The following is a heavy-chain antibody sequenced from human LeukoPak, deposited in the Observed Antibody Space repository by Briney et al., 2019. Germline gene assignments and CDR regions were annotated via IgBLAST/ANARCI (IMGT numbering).Heavy chain of an antibody. CDR1: GFTFSSYS. CDR3: TRETAFDF. Sequence: PGGSLRLSCAASGFTFSSYSMNWVRQAPGKGLEWVSYISSSSSTIYYADSVKGRFTISRDNAKNSLYLQMNSLRAEDSAVYYCTRETAFDFWGQGTVVTVSS. V-gene: IGHV3-48*04. CDR2: ISSSSSTI. J-gene: IGHJ3*01.